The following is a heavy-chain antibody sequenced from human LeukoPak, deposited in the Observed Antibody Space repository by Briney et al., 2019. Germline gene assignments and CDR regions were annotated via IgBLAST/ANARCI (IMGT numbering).Heavy chain of an antibody. J-gene: IGHJ4*02. CDR3: ARRMVRGVIMGQFDY. CDR2: IYPGDSDT. D-gene: IGHD3-10*01. V-gene: IGHV5-51*01. Sequence: NPGESLKISCKGSGYSFTSYWIGWVRQMPGKGLEWMGIIYPGDSDTRYSPSFQGQVTISADKSISTAYLQWSSLKASDTAMHYCARRMVRGVIMGQFDYWGQGTLVTVSS. CDR1: GYSFTSYW.